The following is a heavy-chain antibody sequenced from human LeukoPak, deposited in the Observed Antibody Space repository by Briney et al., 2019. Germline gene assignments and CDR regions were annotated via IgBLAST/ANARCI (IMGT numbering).Heavy chain of an antibody. Sequence: ASVKVSCKASGYTFTTYYIHWVRQAPGQGFEWMGIINTSAGNATYAQKFQGRVTMTRDTSTSTVYMELSSLRSDDTAVYYCARLGVTDCWGQGTLVTVSS. J-gene: IGHJ4*02. CDR3: ARLGVTDC. V-gene: IGHV1-46*01. CDR1: GYTFTTYY. D-gene: IGHD2-21*02. CDR2: INTSAGNA.